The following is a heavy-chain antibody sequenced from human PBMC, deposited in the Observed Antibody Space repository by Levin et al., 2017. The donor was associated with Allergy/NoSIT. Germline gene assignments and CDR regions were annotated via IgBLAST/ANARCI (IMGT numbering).Heavy chain of an antibody. CDR1: GFTISEYA. CDR2: ITGGGFNT. CDR3: AKKQGGTSGFSFDV. Sequence: GGSLRLSCAASGFTISEYAMAWVRQAPGKGLEWVSVITGGGFNTYYGDSVKGRFTVSRDDSKDTLYLDLNSLRAEDTAVYYCAKKQGGTSGFSFDVWGQGTMVTVSS. V-gene: IGHV3-23*01. D-gene: IGHD1-1*01. J-gene: IGHJ3*01.